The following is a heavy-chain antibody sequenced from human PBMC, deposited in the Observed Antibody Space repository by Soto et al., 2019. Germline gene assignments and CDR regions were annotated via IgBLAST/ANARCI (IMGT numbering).Heavy chain of an antibody. J-gene: IGHJ6*02. V-gene: IGHV3-9*01. CDR3: AKAIGEAAAGYSYYGTDV. CDR2: IRWNSGSI. D-gene: IGHD6-13*01. Sequence: SLRLSCAASGFTFDDYAMHWVRQAPGKGLEWVSGIRWNSGSIGYADSVKGRFTISRDNAKNSLYLQMNSLSAEDTALYYCAKAIGEAAAGYSYYGTDVWGQGTTVAVSS. CDR1: GFTFDDYA.